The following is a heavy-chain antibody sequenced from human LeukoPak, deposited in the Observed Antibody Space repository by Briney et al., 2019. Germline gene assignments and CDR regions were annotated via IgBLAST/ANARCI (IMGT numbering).Heavy chain of an antibody. CDR1: GGSISSYY. J-gene: IGHJ6*02. Sequence: NPSETLSLTCIVSGGSISSYYWSWLRQPPGKGLEWIGYIYDSGSSYNPSLKSRVTISVGTSKNQFSLKVSSVTAADTAVYYCARQMFLGGMDVWGQGTTVTVSS. CDR3: ARQMFLGGMDV. CDR2: IYDSGS. D-gene: IGHD3-16*01. V-gene: IGHV4-59*08.